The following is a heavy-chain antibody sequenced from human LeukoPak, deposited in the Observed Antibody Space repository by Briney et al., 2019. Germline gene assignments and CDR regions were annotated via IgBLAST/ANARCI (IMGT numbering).Heavy chain of an antibody. CDR2: IYYSGST. CDR1: GGSISTPNYY. V-gene: IGHV4-61*01. CDR3: ARRRVYDAFDI. D-gene: IGHD5/OR15-5a*01. Sequence: SETLSLTCAVSGGSISTPNYYWSWIRQPPGKGLEWIGYIYYSGSTNYNPSLKSRVTISVDTSKNQFSLKLSSVTAADTAVYYCARRRVYDAFDIWGQGTMVTVSS. J-gene: IGHJ3*02.